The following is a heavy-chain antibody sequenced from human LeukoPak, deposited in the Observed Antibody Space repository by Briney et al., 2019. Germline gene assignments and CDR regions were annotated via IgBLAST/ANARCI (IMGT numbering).Heavy chain of an antibody. CDR2: INTNTGNP. Sequence: WASVDVSCKASGYTFTSYAMNWVRQAPGQGLEWMGWINTNTGNPTYAQGFTGRFVFSLDTSVSTAYLQISSLKAEDTAVYYCARVIAMEDFDYWGQGTLVTVSS. J-gene: IGHJ4*02. CDR1: GYTFTSYA. CDR3: ARVIAMEDFDY. V-gene: IGHV7-4-1*02. D-gene: IGHD3-16*02.